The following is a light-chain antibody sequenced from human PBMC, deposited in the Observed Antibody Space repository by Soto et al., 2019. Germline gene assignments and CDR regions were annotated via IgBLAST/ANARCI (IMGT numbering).Light chain of an antibody. CDR3: QQRSNLPPT. Sequence: EIVMTQSPATLSVSPGDRATLSCRASHSGSSSYLAWYQQIPGQAPRLLIYDASNRATGIPDRFSGGGSGTDFTLTISSLEPEDFAVYYCQQRSNLPPTFGQGTRLRL. J-gene: IGKJ5*01. CDR2: DAS. V-gene: IGKV3D-20*02. CDR1: HSGSSSY.